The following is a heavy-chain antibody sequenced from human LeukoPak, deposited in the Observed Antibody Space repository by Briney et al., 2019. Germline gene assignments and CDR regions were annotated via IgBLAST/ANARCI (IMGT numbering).Heavy chain of an antibody. J-gene: IGHJ4*02. CDR1: GGSISSSSYY. D-gene: IGHD5-24*01. V-gene: IGHV4-39*07. CDR3: ARCPEMATICDY. CDR2: IYYSGST. Sequence: SETLSLTCTVSGGSISSSSYYWGWIRQPPGKGLEWIGSIYYSGSTYYNPSLKSRVTISIDTSKNQFSLKLMSVTAADTAVYYCARCPEMATICDYWGQGTLVTVSS.